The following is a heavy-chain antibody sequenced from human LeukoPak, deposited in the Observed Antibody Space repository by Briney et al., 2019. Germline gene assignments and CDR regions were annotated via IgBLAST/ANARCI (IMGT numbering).Heavy chain of an antibody. D-gene: IGHD3-22*01. CDR3: ATEDLIYDSSGYYDDY. CDR1: GFTFSDAW. V-gene: IGHV3-23*01. J-gene: IGHJ4*02. CDR2: ISDSGAST. Sequence: GGSLRLSCAASGFTFSDAWMTWVRQAPGKGLEWVSTISDSGASTYCADSVKGRFTISRDNSKNTLYLQMNSLRAEDTAVYYCATEDLIYDSSGYYDDYWGQGTLVTVSS.